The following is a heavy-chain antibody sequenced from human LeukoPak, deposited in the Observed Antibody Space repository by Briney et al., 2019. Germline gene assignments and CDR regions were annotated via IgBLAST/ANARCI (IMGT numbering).Heavy chain of an antibody. J-gene: IGHJ4*02. V-gene: IGHV3-23*01. CDR1: GFTFSSYA. Sequence: GGSLRLSCAASGFTFSSYAMSWVRQAPGKGLEWVSAISGSGGSTYYADSVKGRFTIFRDNSKNTLYLQMNSLRAEDTAVYYCAKARNRYCSGGSCYSSVFFFFDYWGQGTLVTVSS. CDR2: ISGSGGST. CDR3: AKARNRYCSGGSCYSSVFFFFDY. D-gene: IGHD2-15*01.